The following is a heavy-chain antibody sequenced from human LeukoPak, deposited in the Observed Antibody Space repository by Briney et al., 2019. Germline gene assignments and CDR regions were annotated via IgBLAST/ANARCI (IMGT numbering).Heavy chain of an antibody. J-gene: IGHJ3*02. Sequence: GGSLRLSCAASGFTVSSNYMSWVRQAPGKGLEWVSVIYSGGSAYYADSVKGRFTISRDNSKNTLYLQMNSLRAEDTAVYYCARGFLGRDYYDSSGYYKGVFDIWGQGTMVTVSS. CDR3: ARGFLGRDYYDSSGYYKGVFDI. CDR1: GFTVSSNY. CDR2: IYSGGSA. D-gene: IGHD3-22*01. V-gene: IGHV3-66*01.